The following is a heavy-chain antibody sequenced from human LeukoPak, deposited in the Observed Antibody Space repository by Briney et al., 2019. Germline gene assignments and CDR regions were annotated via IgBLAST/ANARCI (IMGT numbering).Heavy chain of an antibody. V-gene: IGHV4-34*01. J-gene: IGHJ6*03. CDR3: ARTPDQRYYMDV. CDR1: GGSFSGYY. D-gene: IGHD2-2*01. Sequence: SETLSLTCAVYGGSFSGYYWSWIRQPPGKGLEWIGEINHSGSTNYNPSLKSRVTISVDTSKNHFSLKLSSVTAADTAVYYCARTPDQRYYMDVWGKGTTVTVSS. CDR2: INHSGST.